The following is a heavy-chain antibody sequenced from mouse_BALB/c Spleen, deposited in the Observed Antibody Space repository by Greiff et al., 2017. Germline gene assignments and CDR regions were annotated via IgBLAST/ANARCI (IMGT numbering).Heavy chain of an antibody. V-gene: IGHV7-3*02. CDR3: ARDLYGYEAMDY. CDR1: GFTFTDYY. J-gene: IGHJ4*01. CDR2: IRNKANGYTT. Sequence: EVKLMESGGGLVQPGGSLRLSCATSGFTFTDYYMSWVRQPPGKALEWLGFIRNKANGYTTEYSASVKGRFTISRDNSQSILYLQMNTLRAEDSATYYCARDLYGYEAMDYWGQGTSVTVSS. D-gene: IGHD1-2*01.